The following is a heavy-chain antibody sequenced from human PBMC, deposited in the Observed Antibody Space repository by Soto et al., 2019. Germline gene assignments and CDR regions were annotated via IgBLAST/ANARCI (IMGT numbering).Heavy chain of an antibody. D-gene: IGHD5-12*01. CDR2: ISYDGSNT. Sequence: PGGSLRLSCVASGFTFSSYGMHWVRQAPGKGLEWVAIISYDGSNTYYADSVKGRFTISRDNAKNSLYLQMNSLRAEDTAVYYCARERRDGYNWPPYYYGMDVWGQGTTVTVSS. J-gene: IGHJ6*02. CDR3: ARERRDGYNWPPYYYGMDV. CDR1: GFTFSSYG. V-gene: IGHV3-30*03.